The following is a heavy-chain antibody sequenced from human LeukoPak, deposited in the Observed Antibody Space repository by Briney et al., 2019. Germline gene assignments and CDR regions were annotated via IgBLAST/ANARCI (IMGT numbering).Heavy chain of an antibody. CDR1: GFTFSNNG. J-gene: IGHJ4*02. CDR3: ARLREIPVFGVVTKSTSYFDY. Sequence: YPGGSLRLSCAASGFTFSNNGMSWVRQAPGKGLEWVSGISDSGGRTYYADSVKGRFTISRDNAKNSLCLQMNSLRAEDTAVYYCARLREIPVFGVVTKSTSYFDYWGQGTLVTVSS. V-gene: IGHV3-23*01. D-gene: IGHD3-3*01. CDR2: ISDSGGRT.